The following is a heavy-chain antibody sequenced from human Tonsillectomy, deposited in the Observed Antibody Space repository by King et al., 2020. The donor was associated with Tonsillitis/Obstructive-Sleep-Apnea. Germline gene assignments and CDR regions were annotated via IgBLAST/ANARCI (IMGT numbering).Heavy chain of an antibody. V-gene: IGHV1-18*01. CDR2: ISAYNGHT. CDR1: GYTFTNYG. J-gene: IGHJ4*02. D-gene: IGHD3-22*01. Sequence: VQLVESGAEVKKPGASVKVSCKASGYTFTNYGISWVRQAPGQGLVWMGWISAYNGHTNSAQKLQGRVTMTTDTSTSTAFMELRSLRSDDTAVYYCARDSMSHYYDSSAYYTFDYWGQGTLVTVSS. CDR3: ARDSMSHYYDSSAYYTFDY.